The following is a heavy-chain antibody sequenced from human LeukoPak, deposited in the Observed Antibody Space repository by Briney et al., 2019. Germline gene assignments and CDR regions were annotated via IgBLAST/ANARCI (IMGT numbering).Heavy chain of an antibody. J-gene: IGHJ4*02. CDR2: IYYSGST. D-gene: IGHD2-15*01. Sequence: SETLSLTCTVSGGSISSSSYYWGWIRQPPGKGLEWIGSIYYSGSTYYNPSLKSRVTISVDTSKNQFSLKLSSVTAADTAVYYCARVGYCSGGSCLDYWGQGTLVTVSS. CDR3: ARVGYCSGGSCLDY. V-gene: IGHV4-39*07. CDR1: GGSISSSSYY.